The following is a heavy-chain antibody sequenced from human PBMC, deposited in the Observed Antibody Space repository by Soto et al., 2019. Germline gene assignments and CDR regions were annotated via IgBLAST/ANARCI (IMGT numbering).Heavy chain of an antibody. CDR2: MNPRTGNT. CDR3: AIGRIIVAGGFDP. D-gene: IGHD6-19*01. J-gene: IGHJ5*02. CDR1: GYTFTSYD. V-gene: IGHV1-8*01. Sequence: QVQLVQSGAEVKKPGASVKVSCKASGYTFTSYDIIWVRQATGQGLEWMGWMNPRTGNTDSAEKFKGRLTMTRNTSLSTVSMAPSSLSLEYTAVYYCAIGRIIVAGGFDPWGQGTLVTVSS.